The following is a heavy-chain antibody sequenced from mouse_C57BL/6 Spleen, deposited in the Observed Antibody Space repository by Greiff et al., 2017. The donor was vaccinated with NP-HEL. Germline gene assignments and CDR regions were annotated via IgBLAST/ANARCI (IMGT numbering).Heavy chain of an antibody. D-gene: IGHD1-1*01. CDR1: GYAFTSSW. V-gene: IGHV1-82*01. J-gene: IGHJ1*03. Sequence: VQLQQSGPELVKPGASVKISCKASGYAFTSSWMNWVKQRPGQGLEWIGRIYPADGDTNYNGKFKGKATLTADKSSSTAYMQLSSLTSEDSAVYFCGRNGSSYGYYDDWGTGTTVTVSS. CDR3: GRNGSSYGYYDD. CDR2: IYPADGDT.